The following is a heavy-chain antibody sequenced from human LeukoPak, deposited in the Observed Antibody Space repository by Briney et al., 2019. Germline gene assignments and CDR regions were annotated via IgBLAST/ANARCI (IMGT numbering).Heavy chain of an antibody. V-gene: IGHV1-18*01. D-gene: IGHD2-21*02. CDR1: GYTFTSYC. J-gene: IGHJ6*02. CDR2: ISAYNGNT. Sequence: ASVKVSCKASGYTFTSYCIIWVRQAPGQGLEWMGWISAYNGNTNYAQKLQGRVTMTTDTSTSTAYMELRSLRSDDTAVYYCARFGVSQGDSSGPDYYYYYGMDVWGQGTTVTVSS. CDR3: ARFGVSQGDSSGPDYYYYYGMDV.